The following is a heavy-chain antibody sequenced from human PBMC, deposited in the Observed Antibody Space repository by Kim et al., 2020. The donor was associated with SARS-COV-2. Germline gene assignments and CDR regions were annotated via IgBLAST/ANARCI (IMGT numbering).Heavy chain of an antibody. CDR2: ISAYNGNT. J-gene: IGHJ4*02. CDR1: GYTFTSYG. Sequence: ASVKVSCKASGYTFTSYGISWVRQAPGQGLEWMGWISAYNGNTNYAQKLQGRVTMTTDTSTSTAYMELRSLRSDDTAVYYCARVSLRYSSSWYSSDYWGQGTLVTVSS. CDR3: ARVSLRYSSSWYSSDY. D-gene: IGHD6-13*01. V-gene: IGHV1-18*01.